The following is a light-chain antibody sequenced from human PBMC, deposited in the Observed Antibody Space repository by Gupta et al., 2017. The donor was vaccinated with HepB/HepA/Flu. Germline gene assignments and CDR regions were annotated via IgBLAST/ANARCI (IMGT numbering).Light chain of an antibody. V-gene: IGLV2-14*03. Sequence: QSALTQPASVSGSPGQSITISCTGTSSDVGAYNYVSWYQQHPGRAPKLMIYDVRNRPSGVSNRFSGSKSGNTASLTISGLQAEDEADYYCTSYTRSSTWVFGGGTKLTGL. CDR1: SSDVGAYNY. CDR2: DVR. CDR3: TSYTRSSTWV. J-gene: IGLJ3*02.